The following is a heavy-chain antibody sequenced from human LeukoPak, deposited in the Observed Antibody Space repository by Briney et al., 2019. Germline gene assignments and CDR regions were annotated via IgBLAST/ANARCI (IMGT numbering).Heavy chain of an antibody. J-gene: IGHJ4*02. CDR3: AKAQLSAVTSLFDY. Sequence: GRSLRLSCAASGFTFDDYAMHWVRQAPGKGLEWVSGISWNSGSIGFADSVKGRFTISRDSAKNSLYLQMNSLRAEDMALYYCAKAQLSAVTSLFDYWGQGTLVTVSS. V-gene: IGHV3-9*03. CDR1: GFTFDDYA. D-gene: IGHD1-1*01. CDR2: ISWNSGSI.